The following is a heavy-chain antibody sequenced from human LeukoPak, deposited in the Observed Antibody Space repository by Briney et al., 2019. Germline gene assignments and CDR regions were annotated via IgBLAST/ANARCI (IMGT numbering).Heavy chain of an antibody. J-gene: IGHJ6*02. D-gene: IGHD6-19*01. Sequence: SVKVSCKASGGTFSSYAISWVRQAPGQGLESMGRIIPILGIANYAQKFQGRVTITADKSTSTAYMELSSLRSEDTAVYYCARDWARIAVAGTGYYYYGMDVWGQGTTVTVSS. V-gene: IGHV1-69*04. CDR2: IIPILGIA. CDR3: ARDWARIAVAGTGYYYYGMDV. CDR1: GGTFSSYA.